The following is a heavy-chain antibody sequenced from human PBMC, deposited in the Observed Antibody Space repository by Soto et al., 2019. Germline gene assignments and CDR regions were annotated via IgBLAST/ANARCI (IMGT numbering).Heavy chain of an antibody. J-gene: IGHJ6*02. CDR3: ARASRGRVSSSANYYYYGMDV. CDR1: GGSFSGYY. D-gene: IGHD6-6*01. CDR2: INHSGST. V-gene: IGHV4-34*01. Sequence: SETLSLTCAVYGGSFSGYYWSWIRQPPGKGLEWIGEINHSGSTNYNPSLKSRVTISVDTSKNQFSLKLSSVTAADTAVYYCARASRGRVSSSANYYYYGMDVWGQGTTVTVSS.